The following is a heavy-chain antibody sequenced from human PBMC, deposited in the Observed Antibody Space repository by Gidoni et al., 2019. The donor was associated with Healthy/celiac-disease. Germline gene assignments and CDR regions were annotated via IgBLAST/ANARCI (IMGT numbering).Heavy chain of an antibody. Sequence: QVQLQESGPGLVKPSQTLSLTCTVSGASISSGGYYWSWIRQHPGKGLEWIGYIYYSGSTYYNPSLKSRVTISVDTSKNQFSLKLSSVTAADTAVYYCARDRGYDSSGYYLDNWFDPWGQGTLVTVSS. V-gene: IGHV4-31*03. CDR1: GASISSGGYY. CDR3: ARDRGYDSSGYYLDNWFDP. CDR2: IYYSGST. J-gene: IGHJ5*02. D-gene: IGHD3-22*01.